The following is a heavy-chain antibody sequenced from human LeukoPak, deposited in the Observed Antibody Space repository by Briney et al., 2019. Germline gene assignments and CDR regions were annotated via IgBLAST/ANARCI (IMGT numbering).Heavy chain of an antibody. CDR3: ARDPNYGDYPPYYYYGMDV. V-gene: IGHV3-23*01. Sequence: GGSLRLSCAASGFTFSSYAMSWVRQAPGKGLEWVSAISGSGGSTYYADSVKGRFTISRDNSKNTLYLQMNSLRADDTAVYYCARDPNYGDYPPYYYYGMDVWSQGTTVTVSS. CDR1: GFTFSSYA. D-gene: IGHD4-17*01. CDR2: ISGSGGST. J-gene: IGHJ6*02.